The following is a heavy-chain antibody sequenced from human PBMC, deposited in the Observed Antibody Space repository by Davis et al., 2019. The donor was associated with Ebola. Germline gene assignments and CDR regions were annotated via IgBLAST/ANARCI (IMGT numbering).Heavy chain of an antibody. Sequence: GESLKISCAASGFTFSSYSMNWVRQAPGKGLEWVSYISSSSSTIYYADSVKGRFTISRDNAKNSLYLQMNNLRDEDTAVYYCARDGHRITIFGVAPIRYGMDVWGQGTTVTVSS. CDR3: ARDGHRITIFGVAPIRYGMDV. D-gene: IGHD3-3*01. CDR2: ISSSSSTI. V-gene: IGHV3-48*02. CDR1: GFTFSSYS. J-gene: IGHJ6*02.